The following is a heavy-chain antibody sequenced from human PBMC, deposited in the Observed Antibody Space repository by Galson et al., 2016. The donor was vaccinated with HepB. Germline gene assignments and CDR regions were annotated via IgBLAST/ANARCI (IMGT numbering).Heavy chain of an antibody. D-gene: IGHD3-22*01. J-gene: IGHJ4*02. Sequence: LRLSCAASGFTFSKYAMHWVRQTPGKGLEWVAIISYDGSNQYHADTVKGRFTISRDNSQNALYLQMNSLRAEETALYYCAKSYYEPREMPDYWGQATLVTVSS. V-gene: IGHV3-30*18. CDR2: ISYDGSNQ. CDR3: AKSYYEPREMPDY. CDR1: GFTFSKYA.